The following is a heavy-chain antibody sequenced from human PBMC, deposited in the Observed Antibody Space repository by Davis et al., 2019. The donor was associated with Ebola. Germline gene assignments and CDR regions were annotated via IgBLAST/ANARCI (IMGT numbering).Heavy chain of an antibody. Sequence: GGSLRLSCAASGFTFSSYAMSWVRQAPGKGLEWVSGISGSGGSTYYADSVKGRFTISRDNAKNSLYLQMNSLRAEDTAVYYCARRGYSALDWGQGTLVTVSS. CDR1: GFTFSSYA. CDR3: ARRGYSALD. D-gene: IGHD5-12*01. J-gene: IGHJ4*02. CDR2: ISGSGGST. V-gene: IGHV3-23*01.